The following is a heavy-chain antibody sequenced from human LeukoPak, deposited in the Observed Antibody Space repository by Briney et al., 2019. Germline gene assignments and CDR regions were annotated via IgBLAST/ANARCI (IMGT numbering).Heavy chain of an antibody. CDR2: IFYSGST. D-gene: IGHD1-26*01. V-gene: IGHV4-59*01. Sequence: SETLSLTCTDSGGSINSYYWSWIRQPPGKGLEWIGYIFYSGSTNYNPSLKSRVTISVDTSKNQYSLKLSSVTAADTPVYYCARESGSSKGGAFDIWGQGTMVTVSS. J-gene: IGHJ3*02. CDR3: ARESGSSKGGAFDI. CDR1: GGSINSYY.